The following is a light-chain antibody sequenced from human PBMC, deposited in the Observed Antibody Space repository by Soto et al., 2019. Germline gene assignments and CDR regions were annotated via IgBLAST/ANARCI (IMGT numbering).Light chain of an antibody. V-gene: IGKV3-20*01. CDR2: GAS. CDR1: QNIDTKY. J-gene: IGKJ3*01. CDR3: QQYGSSPPFT. Sequence: EIVLTQSPGTLSLSPGERATLSCRASQNIDTKYLAWYQQKPGQAPRLLIYGASTRATGVPGRFSGSGSGTDFTLTINRLEPEDFAVYYCQQYGSSPPFTFGPGTKVDI.